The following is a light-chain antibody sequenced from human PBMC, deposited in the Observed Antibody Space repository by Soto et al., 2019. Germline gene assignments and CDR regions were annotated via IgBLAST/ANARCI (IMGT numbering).Light chain of an antibody. CDR1: SRDVGGYNS. CDR3: CSYAGSKTLYV. V-gene: IGLV2-11*01. Sequence: QSVLTQPRSVSGSPGQAVTISCTGTSRDVGGYNSVSWYRQKPGKAPDLIIYDVGQRPSGVPDRFSGSKSGNSASLTISGLQTEDEAYYYRCSYAGSKTLYVFVSGTKVTVL. J-gene: IGLJ1*01. CDR2: DVG.